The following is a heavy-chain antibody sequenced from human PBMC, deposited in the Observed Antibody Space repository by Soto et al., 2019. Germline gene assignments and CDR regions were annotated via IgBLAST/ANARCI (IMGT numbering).Heavy chain of an antibody. CDR3: ARAKFGTALR. CDR2: IYYSGST. CDR1: GGSISSYY. D-gene: IGHD3-16*01. J-gene: IGHJ4*02. V-gene: IGHV4-59*01. Sequence: KSSETLSLTCTVSGGSISSYYWSWIRQPPGKGLEWIGYIYYSGSTNYNPSLKSRVTISVDTSKNQFSLKLSSVTAADTAVYYCARAKFGTALRWGQGTLVPVSS.